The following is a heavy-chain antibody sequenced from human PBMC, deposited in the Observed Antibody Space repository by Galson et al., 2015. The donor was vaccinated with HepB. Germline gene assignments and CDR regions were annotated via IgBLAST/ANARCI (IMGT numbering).Heavy chain of an antibody. CDR3: ARDPLGLWFGGIVDY. CDR2: IWYDGGNK. J-gene: IGHJ4*02. CDR1: GFTFSNYG. V-gene: IGHV3-33*01. Sequence: SLRLSCAASGFTFSNYGMHWVRQAPGKGLEWVAFIWYDGGNKYYADSVKGRFTISRDNSKTTLYLQMNSLRAADTAVYYCARDPLGLWFGGIVDYWGQGTLVTVSS. D-gene: IGHD3-10*01.